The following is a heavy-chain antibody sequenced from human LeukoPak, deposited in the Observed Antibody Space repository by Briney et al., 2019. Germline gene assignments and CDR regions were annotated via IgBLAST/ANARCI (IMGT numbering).Heavy chain of an antibody. CDR1: GFTFRSYW. Sequence: PGGSLRLSCEASGFTFRSYWLDWVRQVPGKGWEWVATIKQDGIEKYFVGSVKGRFAISRDNAKNSLYLQMNSLRVEDTAVYYCAREGMVRGVPDAFDLWGQGTMVTVSS. CDR3: AREGMVRGVPDAFDL. J-gene: IGHJ3*01. D-gene: IGHD3-10*01. V-gene: IGHV3-7*01. CDR2: IKQDGIEK.